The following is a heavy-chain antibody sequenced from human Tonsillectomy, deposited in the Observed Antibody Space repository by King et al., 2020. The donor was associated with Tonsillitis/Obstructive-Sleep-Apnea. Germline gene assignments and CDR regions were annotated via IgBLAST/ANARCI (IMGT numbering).Heavy chain of an antibody. CDR3: ARGYAFDI. J-gene: IGHJ3*02. V-gene: IGHV3-53*01. CDR2: IYSGGST. CDR1: GLTVISNY. Sequence: QLVQSGGGLIQPGGSLRLSCAASGLTVISNYMSCVRQAPGKGLEWVSVIYSGGSTYYADSVKGRFTISRDNSKNTVYLQMNSLRAEETAVYYCARGYAFDIWGQGTMVTVSS.